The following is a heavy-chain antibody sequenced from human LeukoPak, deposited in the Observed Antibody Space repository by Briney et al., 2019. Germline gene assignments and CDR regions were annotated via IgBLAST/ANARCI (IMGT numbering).Heavy chain of an antibody. J-gene: IGHJ4*02. CDR1: GFIVSGDF. CDR3: ARERGRGRDSPWFDY. Sequence: GGSLRLSCAASGFIVSGDFMSWVRQAPGKGLDWASVIYSDGSTYYADSVKGRFTISRDNSKNTLDLQMTGLRAEDTAVYYCARERGRGRDSPWFDYWGQGTLVTVSS. D-gene: IGHD1-26*01. V-gene: IGHV3-53*01. CDR2: IYSDGST.